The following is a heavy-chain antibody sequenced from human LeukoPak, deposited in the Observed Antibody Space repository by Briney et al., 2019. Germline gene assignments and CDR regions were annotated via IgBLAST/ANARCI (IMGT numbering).Heavy chain of an antibody. CDR2: INHSGST. V-gene: IGHV4-34*01. CDR1: GGSFSGYY. Sequence: SETLSLTCAVYGGSFSGYYWSWIRQPPGKGLEWIGEINHSGSTNYNPSLKSRVTISVDTSKNQFSLKLSSVTAADTAVYYCARLVGSAGYCSGGSCYTYYFDCWGQGTLVTVSS. CDR3: ARLVGSAGYCSGGSCYTYYFDC. J-gene: IGHJ4*02. D-gene: IGHD2-15*01.